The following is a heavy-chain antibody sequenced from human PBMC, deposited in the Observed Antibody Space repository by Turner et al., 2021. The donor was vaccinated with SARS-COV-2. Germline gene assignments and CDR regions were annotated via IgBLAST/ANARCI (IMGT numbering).Heavy chain of an antibody. CDR3: ASRLITMIVVVKDLSAFDI. D-gene: IGHD3-22*01. Sequence: QLQLQESGPGLVKPSETLSLTCTVSGGSISSSSYYWGWIRQPPGKGLEWIGNIYYSGSTYYNPSLKSRVTISVDTSKNQFSLKLSSVTAADTAVYYCASRLITMIVVVKDLSAFDIWAKGQWPPSLQ. J-gene: IGHJ3*02. CDR2: IYYSGST. CDR1: GGSISSSSYY. V-gene: IGHV4-39*01.